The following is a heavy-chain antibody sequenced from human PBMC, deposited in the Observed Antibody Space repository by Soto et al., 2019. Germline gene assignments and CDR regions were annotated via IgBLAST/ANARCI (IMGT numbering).Heavy chain of an antibody. CDR2: ISGSGGST. V-gene: IGHV3-23*01. J-gene: IGHJ6*02. D-gene: IGHD2-21*02. CDR3: AKARYCGGDCYPTPYYYYGMDV. CDR1: GFTFSSYA. Sequence: GGSLRLSCAASGFTFSSYAMSWVRQAPGKGLEWVSAISGSGGSTYYADSVKGRFTISRDNSKNTLYLQMNSLRAEDTAVYYCAKARYCGGDCYPTPYYYYGMDVWGQGTTVTVSS.